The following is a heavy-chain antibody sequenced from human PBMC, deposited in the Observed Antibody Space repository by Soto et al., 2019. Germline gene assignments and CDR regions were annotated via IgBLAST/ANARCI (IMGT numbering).Heavy chain of an antibody. J-gene: IGHJ4*02. CDR3: AGDSVIGLDY. CDR2: IWYDGSNK. Sequence: QVQLVESGGGVVQPGRSLRLSCAASGFTFSSYGMHWVRQAPGKGLEWVAVIWYDGSNKYYADSVKGRFTISRDNSKNTLYMQMNSLRSEAKAVYYCAGDSVIGLDYWGQGTLVTVSS. D-gene: IGHD2-21*01. V-gene: IGHV3-33*01. CDR1: GFTFSSYG.